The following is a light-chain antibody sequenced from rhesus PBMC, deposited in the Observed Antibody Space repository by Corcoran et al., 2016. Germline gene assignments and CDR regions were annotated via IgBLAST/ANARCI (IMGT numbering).Light chain of an antibody. CDR1: QDISSW. J-gene: IGKJ4*01. Sequence: DIQMTQSPSSLSASVGDKVTITCRASQDISSWLAWYQQKPGKAPNLLIYAASNLQSGVPSRFSGSGSGTAYTLTISRLQPEAFATYYCQQGYNAPLTFGGGTKVEIK. V-gene: IGKV1-18*01. CDR3: QQGYNAPLT. CDR2: AAS.